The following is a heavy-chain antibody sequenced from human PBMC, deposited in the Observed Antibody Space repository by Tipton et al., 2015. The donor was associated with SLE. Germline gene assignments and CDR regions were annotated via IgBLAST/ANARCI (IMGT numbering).Heavy chain of an antibody. CDR2: ISNNGDST. Sequence: SLRLSCAASGFSFSTYVMHWVRQAPGKGLEYVSAISNNGDSTYYANSVKGRFTISRDNSKKTLYLQMNSLRAEDTAVYYCARDGGRMVRGVHLDYWGQGTLVTVSS. J-gene: IGHJ4*02. CDR1: GFSFSTYV. D-gene: IGHD3-10*01. CDR3: ARDGGRMVRGVHLDY. V-gene: IGHV3-64*01.